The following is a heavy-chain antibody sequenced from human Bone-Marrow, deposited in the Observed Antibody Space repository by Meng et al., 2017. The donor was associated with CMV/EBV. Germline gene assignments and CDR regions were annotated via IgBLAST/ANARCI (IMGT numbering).Heavy chain of an antibody. D-gene: IGHD2-2*01. CDR2: IFTSGST. J-gene: IGHJ6*02. V-gene: IGHV4-4*07. CDR3: ARVGAVGSSTPKDV. CDR1: GGSISSYY. Sequence: SETLSLTCTVSGGSISSYYWTWIRQPAGKGLEWIGRIFTSGSTNYNPSLRSRVTMSGDTSKNQFSLNLSSVTAADTAVYYCARVGAVGSSTPKDVWGQGPTVTVYS.